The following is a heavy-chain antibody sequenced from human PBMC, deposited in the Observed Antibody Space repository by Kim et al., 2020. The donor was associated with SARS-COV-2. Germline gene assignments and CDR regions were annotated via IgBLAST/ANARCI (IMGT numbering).Heavy chain of an antibody. D-gene: IGHD3-22*01. CDR2: IYYSGST. V-gene: IGHV4-59*01. CDR3: AREGSGANYYDSSGYYSNAAFDI. Sequence: SETLSLTCTVSGGSISSYYWSWIRQPPGKGLGWIGYIYYSGSTNYNPSLKSRVTISVDTSKNQFSLKLSSVTAADTAVYYCAREGSGANYYDSSGYYSNAAFDIWGQGTMVTVSS. CDR1: GGSISSYY. J-gene: IGHJ3*02.